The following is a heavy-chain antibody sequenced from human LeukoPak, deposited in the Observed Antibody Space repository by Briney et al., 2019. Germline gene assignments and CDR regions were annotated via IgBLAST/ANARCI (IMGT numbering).Heavy chain of an antibody. J-gene: IGHJ4*02. D-gene: IGHD2-21*02. CDR1: GFTFSTYS. CDR2: ISYDGINK. CDR3: ARTSVDCLDC. Sequence: GGSLRLSCAASGFTFSTYSMHWVRQAPGKGLEWVAIISYDGINKYYADSVKGRFTISRDNSKNTLYLQMNSLRAEDTAVYYCARTSVDCLDCWGQETLVTVSS. V-gene: IGHV3-30-3*01.